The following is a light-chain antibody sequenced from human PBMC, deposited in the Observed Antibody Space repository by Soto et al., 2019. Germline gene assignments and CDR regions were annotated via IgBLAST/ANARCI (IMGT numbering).Light chain of an antibody. Sequence: DLQMTQSPSTLSASVGDRVTITCRASQSISSWLAWYQQKPGKAPKLLIYKASSLESGVPSRFSGSGSGTEFTLTISYLQTDDLATYYCQQYNSFPTFGQGTKVEIK. J-gene: IGKJ1*01. CDR1: QSISSW. CDR2: KAS. V-gene: IGKV1-5*03. CDR3: QQYNSFPT.